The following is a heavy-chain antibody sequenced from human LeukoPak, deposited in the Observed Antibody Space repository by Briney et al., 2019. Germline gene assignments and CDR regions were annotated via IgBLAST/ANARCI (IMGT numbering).Heavy chain of an antibody. V-gene: IGHV4-59*12. CDR3: ARDPTLYSSGWYGFDAFDI. D-gene: IGHD6-19*01. CDR1: GGSISSYY. CDR2: IYYSGST. J-gene: IGHJ3*02. Sequence: SETLSLTCTVSGGSISSYYWSWIRQPPGKGLEWIGYIYYSGSTNYNPSLKSRVTMSVDTSKNQFSLKLSSVTAADTAVYYCARDPTLYSSGWYGFDAFDIWGQGTMVTVSS.